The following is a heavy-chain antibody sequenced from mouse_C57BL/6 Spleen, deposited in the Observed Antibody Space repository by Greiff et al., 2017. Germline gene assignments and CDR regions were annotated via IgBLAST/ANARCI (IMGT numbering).Heavy chain of an antibody. CDR1: GYTFTSYW. J-gene: IGHJ3*01. Sequence: QVQLQQPGTELVKPGASVKLSCKASGYTFTSYWLHWVKPRPGPGLEWIGNINPCYGGTTYNEKFKSKSTLTVDKSSSTAYMQLSRLTSEDSAVYCCAREYDEGAYWGQGTLVTVSA. CDR2: INPCYGGT. D-gene: IGHD2-14*01. CDR3: AREYDEGAY. V-gene: IGHV1-53*01.